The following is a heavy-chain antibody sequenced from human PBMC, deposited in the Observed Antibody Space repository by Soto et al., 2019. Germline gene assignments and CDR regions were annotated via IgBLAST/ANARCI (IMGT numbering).Heavy chain of an antibody. CDR1: GFTFSSYS. J-gene: IGHJ6*02. CDR2: ISSSSSYI. V-gene: IGHV3-21*01. CDR3: ARGQLTAVAAYYYYGMDV. Sequence: GGSLRLSCAASGFTFSSYSMNWVRQAPGKGLEWVSSISSSSSYIYYADSVKGRFTISRDNAKNSLYLQMNSLRAEDTAVYYCARGQLTAVAAYYYYGMDVWGQGPTVTVSS. D-gene: IGHD6-19*01.